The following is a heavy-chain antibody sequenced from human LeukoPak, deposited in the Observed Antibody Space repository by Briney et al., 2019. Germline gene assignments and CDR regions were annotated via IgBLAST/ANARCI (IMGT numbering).Heavy chain of an antibody. CDR2: MNPNSGNT. CDR3: ARGVIVTQLRSYYYYMDV. J-gene: IGHJ6*03. Sequence: GASVKVSCRVSGYTFTSYGINWVRQATGQGLEWMGWMNPNSGNTGYAQKFQGRVTMTRNTSISTAYMELSSLRSEDTAVYYCARGVIVTQLRSYYYYMDVWGKGTTVTISS. CDR1: GYTFTSYG. V-gene: IGHV1-8*02. D-gene: IGHD3-16*02.